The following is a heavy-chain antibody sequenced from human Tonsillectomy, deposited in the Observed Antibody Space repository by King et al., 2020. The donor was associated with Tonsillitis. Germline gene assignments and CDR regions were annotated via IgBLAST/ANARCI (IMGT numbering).Heavy chain of an antibody. J-gene: IGHJ3*02. V-gene: IGHV3-23*04. Sequence: DVQLVESGGGLVQPGGSLRLSCAASGFTFSSYAMSWVRQAPGKGLEWVSGISGSGGSTDYADSVKGRFTISRDNSKNTLYVQMNSLRAEDTAVYYCAKDRNYYDSSGYYFDAFDIWGQGTMVTVSS. CDR2: ISGSGGST. CDR1: GFTFSSYA. D-gene: IGHD3-22*01. CDR3: AKDRNYYDSSGYYFDAFDI.